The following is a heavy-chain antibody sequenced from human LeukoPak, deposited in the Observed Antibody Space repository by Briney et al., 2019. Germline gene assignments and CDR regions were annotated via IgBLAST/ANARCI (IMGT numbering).Heavy chain of an antibody. CDR1: GTTLKNHW. J-gene: IGHJ4*02. CDR2: IKCDGGSI. V-gene: IGHV3-74*01. D-gene: IGHD3-3*02. CDR3: ARGRIFGVVTLFDY. Sequence: GGALRVSCVDSGTTLKNHWMHWVRQAAGKGLVGVAGIKCDGGSIRYADSVPGRFTLPSDNAKHTLFLQMNSLRADETAVYYCARGRIFGVVTLFDYWGQGTLVTVSS.